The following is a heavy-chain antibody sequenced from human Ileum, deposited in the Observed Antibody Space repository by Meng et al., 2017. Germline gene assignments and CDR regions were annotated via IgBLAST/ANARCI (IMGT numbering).Heavy chain of an antibody. CDR1: GASVTTSHYQ. D-gene: IGHD7-27*01. V-gene: IGHV4-61*01. CDR2: AST. J-gene: IGHJ4*02. CDR3: ARDHWGSLDY. Sequence: QVPLEASGPGSCRPSATLALICTVSGASVTTSHYQWGWIRQPPGKGLEWIGYASTNYNPSLKSRLTISLDTSKNQVSLKLTSVTAADTAVYYCARDHWGSLDYWGQGILVTVSS.